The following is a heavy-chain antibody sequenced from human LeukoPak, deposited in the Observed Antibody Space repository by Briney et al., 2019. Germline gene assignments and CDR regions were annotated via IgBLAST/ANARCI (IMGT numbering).Heavy chain of an antibody. CDR2: IYYSGST. V-gene: IGHV4-39*01. CDR3: ARPSGFSTSFWD. D-gene: IGHD2-2*01. CDR1: GGSMSGSSYY. Sequence: SETLSLTCSVSGGSMSGSSYYSGWIRQPPGKGLEWIGSIYYSGSTYYKPSLKSRVTISVDTSKNQFSLKLSSVTAADTAVYYCARPSGFSTSFWDWGQGTLVTVSS. J-gene: IGHJ4*02.